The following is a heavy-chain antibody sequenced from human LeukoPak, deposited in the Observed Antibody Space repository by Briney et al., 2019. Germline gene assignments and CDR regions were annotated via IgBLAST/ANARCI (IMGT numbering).Heavy chain of an antibody. CDR1: GFTFSTYS. Sequence: GGSLRLSCAASGFTFSTYSMNWVRQAPGKGLEWVSSISGSSSYIYYADSVKGRFTISRDNAKNSLYLQMNSLRAEDTAVYYCARALSGYYYDSSGYYPFDYWGQGTLVTVSS. J-gene: IGHJ4*02. CDR2: ISGSSSYI. D-gene: IGHD3-22*01. CDR3: ARALSGYYYDSSGYYPFDY. V-gene: IGHV3-21*01.